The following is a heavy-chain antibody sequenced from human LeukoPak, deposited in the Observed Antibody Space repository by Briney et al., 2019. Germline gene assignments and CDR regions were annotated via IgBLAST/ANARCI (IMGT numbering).Heavy chain of an antibody. D-gene: IGHD5-24*01. CDR3: AKGSEIRAFDY. CDR1: GFTFSSYA. CDR2: ISYAGNNK. Sequence: PGRSLRLSCAASGFTFSSYAMHWVRQAPGKGLEWVAVISYAGNNKYYADSVKGRFTISRDDAKNSLYLQMNGLRPEDTAIYYCAKGSEIRAFDYWGQGTLVTVSS. V-gene: IGHV3-30*04. J-gene: IGHJ4*02.